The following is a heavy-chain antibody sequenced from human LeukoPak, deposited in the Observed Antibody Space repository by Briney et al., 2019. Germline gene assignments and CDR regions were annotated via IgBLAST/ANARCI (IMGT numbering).Heavy chain of an antibody. CDR1: GGSISSSSYY. Sequence: SETLSLTCTVSGGSISSSSYYWGWIRQPPGKGLEWIGSIYYSGSTYYNPSLKSRVTMSVDTSKNQFSLKLSSVTAADTAVYYCARERLGGEDWFDPWGQGTLVTVSS. V-gene: IGHV4-39*07. J-gene: IGHJ5*02. CDR3: ARERLGGEDWFDP. D-gene: IGHD1-26*01. CDR2: IYYSGST.